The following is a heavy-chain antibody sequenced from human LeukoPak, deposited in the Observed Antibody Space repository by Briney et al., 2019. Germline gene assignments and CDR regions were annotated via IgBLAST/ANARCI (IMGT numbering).Heavy chain of an antibody. CDR1: GFTFNNYA. CDR3: AKEIDTSGYSPFDY. CDR2: ISGSGGDT. V-gene: IGHV3-23*01. Sequence: GGSLRLSCAASGFTFNNYAMNWVRQVPGKGLEWVSGISGSGGDTFHADSVKGRFTISRDNSKNTLYLQMNSLRAEDTAVYFCAKEIDTSGYSPFDYWGQGTLVTVSS. D-gene: IGHD3-22*01. J-gene: IGHJ4*02.